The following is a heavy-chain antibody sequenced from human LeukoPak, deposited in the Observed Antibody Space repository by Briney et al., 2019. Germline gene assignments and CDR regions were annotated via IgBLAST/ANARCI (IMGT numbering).Heavy chain of an antibody. Sequence: PGGSLRLSCAASGFTFDDYAMHWVRQAPGKGLEWVSLISWGGGSTYYADSVKGRFTISRDNAKNSVFLQMNSLRAEDTAVYYCATLVGDYYYYFYMDVWGKGTTVTVSS. V-gene: IGHV3-43D*03. D-gene: IGHD6-6*01. J-gene: IGHJ6*03. CDR2: ISWGGGST. CDR3: ATLVGDYYYYFYMDV. CDR1: GFTFDDYA.